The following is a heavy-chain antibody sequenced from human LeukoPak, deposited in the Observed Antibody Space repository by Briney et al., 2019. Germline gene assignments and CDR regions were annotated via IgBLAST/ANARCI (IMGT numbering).Heavy chain of an antibody. Sequence: PSETLSLTCTVSGVSISSSYWSWIRQSPGKGLEWIGYIYYSGSTNYNPSLKSRVTISVDTSKNQFSLKLSSVTAADTAVYYCARRRAFDIWGQGTMVTVSS. CDR1: GVSISSSY. J-gene: IGHJ3*02. V-gene: IGHV4-59*08. CDR2: IYYSGST. CDR3: ARRRAFDI.